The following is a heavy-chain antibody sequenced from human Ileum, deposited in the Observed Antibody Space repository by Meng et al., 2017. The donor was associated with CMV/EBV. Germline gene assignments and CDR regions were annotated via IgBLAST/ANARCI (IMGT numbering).Heavy chain of an antibody. V-gene: IGHV1-18*01. CDR1: GYTFTSYG. CDR3: ARDRFPGHSGSYPLGY. Sequence: SVNVSCMASGYTFTSYGISWVREAPGQGLEWMGWISAYNGNTNYAQKLQGRVTITTDTSTSTAYMELRSLRSDDTAVYYCARDRFPGHSGSYPLGYWGQGTLVTVSS. D-gene: IGHD1-26*01. CDR2: ISAYNGNT. J-gene: IGHJ4*02.